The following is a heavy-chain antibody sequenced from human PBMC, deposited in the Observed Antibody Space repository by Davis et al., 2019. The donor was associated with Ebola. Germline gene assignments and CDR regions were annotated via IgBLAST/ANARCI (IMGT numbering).Heavy chain of an antibody. V-gene: IGHV3-30*03. CDR3: AHPVGPDPIYR. CDR1: GFTFSSYG. D-gene: IGHD2-21*01. Sequence: GESLKISCAASGFTFSSYGMHWVRQAPGKGLEWVAVISYDGSNKYYADSVKGRFTISRDNAKNRLYLQMNSLRADDTAVYYCAHPVGPDPIYRWGQGTPVTVSS. CDR2: ISYDGSNK. J-gene: IGHJ5*02.